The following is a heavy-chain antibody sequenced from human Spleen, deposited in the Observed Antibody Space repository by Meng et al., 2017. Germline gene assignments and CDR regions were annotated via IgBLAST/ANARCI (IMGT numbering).Heavy chain of an antibody. V-gene: IGHV1-8*01. CDR2: MNPHNGNT. CDR3: AALTGNDAFDI. Sequence: ASVKVSCKASGYTFTTYDINWVRQATGQGLEWMGWMNPHNGNTAYAQKFQGKVTMTRNISIDTAYLEVSSLRSEDTAVYYCAALTGNDAFDIWGQGTRVTVSS. D-gene: IGHD1-1*01. J-gene: IGHJ3*02. CDR1: GYTFTTYD.